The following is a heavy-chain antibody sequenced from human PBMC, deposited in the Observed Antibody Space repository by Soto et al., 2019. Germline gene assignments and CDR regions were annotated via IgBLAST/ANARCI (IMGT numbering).Heavy chain of an antibody. V-gene: IGHV1-69*13. D-gene: IGHD5-18*01. CDR2: IIPIFGTA. J-gene: IGHJ6*02. CDR3: ARDQYGYSYVRERSMDV. CDR1: GGTFSSYA. Sequence: ASVKVSCKASGGTFSSYAISLVRQAPGQGLEWMGGIIPIFGTANYAQKFQGRVTITADESTSTAYMELSSLRSEDTAVYYCARDQYGYSYVRERSMDVWGQGATVTVSS.